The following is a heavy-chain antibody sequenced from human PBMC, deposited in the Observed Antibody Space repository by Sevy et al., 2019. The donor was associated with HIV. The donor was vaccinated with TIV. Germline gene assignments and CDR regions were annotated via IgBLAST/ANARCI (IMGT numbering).Heavy chain of an antibody. D-gene: IGHD3-16*01. V-gene: IGHV3-11*01. CDR2: ITSNGNTI. CDR3: ASSLLVDGRWGPPYGMDV. J-gene: IGHJ6*02. Sequence: GGSLRLSCAASGFIFGDRYMNWIRQAPGKGLEWIAYITSNGNTIYYADSVKGRFTISRDNAKNSLFLQMNSLRAEDTAVYYCASSLLVDGRWGPPYGMDVWGQGTTVTVSS. CDR1: GFIFGDRY.